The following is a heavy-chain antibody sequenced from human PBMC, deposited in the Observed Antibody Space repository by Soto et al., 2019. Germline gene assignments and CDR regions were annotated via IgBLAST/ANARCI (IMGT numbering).Heavy chain of an antibody. CDR2: ISSSGSTI. CDR1: GFTFSSYE. J-gene: IGHJ4*02. Sequence: GGSLRLSCAASGFTFSSYEMNWVRQAPGKGLEWVSYISSSGSTIYYADSVKGRFTISRDNAKNSLYLQMNSLRAEDTAVYYCARGYYASSGYYYYFDYWGQGTLVTVSS. V-gene: IGHV3-48*03. CDR3: ARGYYASSGYYYYFDY. D-gene: IGHD3-22*01.